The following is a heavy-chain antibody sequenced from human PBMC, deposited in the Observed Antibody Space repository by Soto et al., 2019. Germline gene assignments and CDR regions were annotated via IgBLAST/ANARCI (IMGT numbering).Heavy chain of an antibody. CDR3: ARGRSINTNMDY. Sequence: EAQLVESGGGLVKPGGSLRLSCAASGFTFSTYSMNWVRQAPGKGLEWVSSISSSRGYRSYADSVKGRFTISRDNAKNSLYLLMDSLRAEDTAVYYCARGRSINTNMDYWGQGTLVTVSS. J-gene: IGHJ4*02. V-gene: IGHV3-21*01. D-gene: IGHD2-2*01. CDR1: GFTFSTYS. CDR2: ISSSRGYR.